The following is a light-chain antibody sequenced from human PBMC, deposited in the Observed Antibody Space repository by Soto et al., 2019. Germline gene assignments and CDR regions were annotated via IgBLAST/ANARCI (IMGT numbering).Light chain of an antibody. Sequence: QSALTQPASVSGSPGQSITISCTGTSDDVGGYNYVSWYQQHRGKAPKLMIYEVRNRPSGVSSRFSGSKSGNTASLTISGLQAEDEADYYCTSYTTTSTFVFETGTKLTVL. CDR2: EVR. J-gene: IGLJ1*01. CDR3: TSYTTTSTFV. CDR1: SDDVGGYNY. V-gene: IGLV2-14*03.